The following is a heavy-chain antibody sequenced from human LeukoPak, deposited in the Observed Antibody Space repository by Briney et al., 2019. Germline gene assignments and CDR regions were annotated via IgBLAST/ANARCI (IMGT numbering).Heavy chain of an antibody. Sequence: GGSLRLSCAASGFTFSSYAMSWVRQAPGKGLEWVANIKQDGSEKYYVDSVKGRFTISRDNAKNSLYLQMNSLRAEDTAVYYCARVQAVAGPFDPWGQGTLVTVSS. J-gene: IGHJ5*02. CDR3: ARVQAVAGPFDP. V-gene: IGHV3-7*01. CDR1: GFTFSSYA. CDR2: IKQDGSEK. D-gene: IGHD6-19*01.